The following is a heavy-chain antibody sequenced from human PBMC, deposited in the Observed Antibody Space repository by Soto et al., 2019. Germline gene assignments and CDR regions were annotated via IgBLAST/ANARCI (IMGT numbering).Heavy chain of an antibody. J-gene: IGHJ3*02. CDR3: AREYDPPLVPAANNDAFDI. V-gene: IGHV1-3*01. CDR2: INAGNGNT. CDR1: GYTFTSYA. D-gene: IGHD2-2*01. Sequence: ASVRVSCKASGYTFTSYAMHWVRQAPGQRLEWMGWINAGNGNTKYSQKVQGRVTITRDTSASTAYMELSSLRAEDTAVYYCAREYDPPLVPAANNDAFDIWGQGTMVTVSS.